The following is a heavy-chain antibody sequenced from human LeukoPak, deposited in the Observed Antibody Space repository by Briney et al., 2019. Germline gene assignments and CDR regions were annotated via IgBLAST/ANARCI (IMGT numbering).Heavy chain of an antibody. J-gene: IGHJ5*02. V-gene: IGHV4-59*01. D-gene: IGHD3-9*01. Sequence: SETLSLTCTVSGGSISSYYWSWIRQPPGKGLEWIGYIYYSGSTNYNPSLKSRVTISVDTSKNQFSLKLSSVTAADTAVYYCARVRLRYFDWLLFDPWGQGTLVTVSS. CDR2: IYYSGST. CDR1: GGSISSYY. CDR3: ARVRLRYFDWLLFDP.